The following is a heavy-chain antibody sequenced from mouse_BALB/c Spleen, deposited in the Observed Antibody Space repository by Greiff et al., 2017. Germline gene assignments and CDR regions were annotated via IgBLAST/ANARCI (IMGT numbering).Heavy chain of an antibody. D-gene: IGHD1-1*01. CDR3: ARVLLRPYWYFDV. J-gene: IGHJ1*01. CDR2: IWAGGST. Sequence: VKLVESGPGLVAPSQSLSITCTVSGFSLTSYGVHWVRQPPGKGLEWLGVIWAGGSTNYNSALMSRLSISKDNSKSQVFLKMNSLQTDDTAMYYCARVLLRPYWYFDVWGAGTTVTVSS. CDR1: GFSLTSYG. V-gene: IGHV2-9*02.